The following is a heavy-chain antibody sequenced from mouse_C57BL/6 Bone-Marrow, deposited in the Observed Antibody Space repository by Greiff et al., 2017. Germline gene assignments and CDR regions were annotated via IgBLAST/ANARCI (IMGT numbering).Heavy chain of an antibody. Sequence: EVQRVESGAELVRPGASVKLSCTASGFNIKDDYMHWVKQRPEQGLEWIGWIDPENGDTDYASKFQGKDTITADTSSNTSYLQLSSLRSKDTAVDYYTTPYDCSSLYAMDYWGQGTSVTVAS. J-gene: IGHJ4*01. CDR1: GFNIKDDY. CDR2: IDPENGDT. V-gene: IGHV14-4*01. CDR3: TTPYDCSSLYAMDY. D-gene: IGHD1-1*01.